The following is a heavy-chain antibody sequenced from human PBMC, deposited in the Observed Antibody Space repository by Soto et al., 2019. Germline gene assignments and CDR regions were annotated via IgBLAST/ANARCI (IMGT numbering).Heavy chain of an antibody. V-gene: IGHV3-23*01. CDR1: GSTFSSYA. Sequence: EVQLWESGGGLVQPGGSLRLSCAASGSTFSSYAMSWVRQAPGKGLEWVSVISGSGDSTYYSDSVKGRFTISRDNSKNTLYVQMNSLRAEDTVVYYCARELGYCSGGSCYMDGAFDFWGQGTIVTVSS. CDR2: ISGSGDST. CDR3: ARELGYCSGGSCYMDGAFDF. J-gene: IGHJ3*01. D-gene: IGHD2-15*01.